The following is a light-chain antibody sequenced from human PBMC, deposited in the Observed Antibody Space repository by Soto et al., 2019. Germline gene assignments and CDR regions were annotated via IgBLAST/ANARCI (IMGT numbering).Light chain of an antibody. Sequence: IQMTQSSSALSASVGDRVTITCQASQDISNYLNWYQQKPGKAPKLLIYDASNLETGVPSRFSGSGSRTDFTFTISSLQHEDIATYYCQQYDNRPVTFGGGTRVDIK. J-gene: IGKJ4*01. CDR2: DAS. CDR1: QDISNY. CDR3: QQYDNRPVT. V-gene: IGKV1-33*01.